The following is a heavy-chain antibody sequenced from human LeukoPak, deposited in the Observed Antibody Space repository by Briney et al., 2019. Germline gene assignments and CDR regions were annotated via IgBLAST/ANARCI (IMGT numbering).Heavy chain of an antibody. V-gene: IGHV1-8*01. CDR1: GYTFTSYG. D-gene: IGHD1-26*01. CDR2: MNPNSGNT. CDR3: ARVPVSGSYYRDAFDI. J-gene: IGHJ3*02. Sequence: ASVKVSCKASGYTFTSYGINWVRQATGQGLEWMGWMNPNSGNTGYAQKFQGRVTMTRNTSISTAYMELSSLRSEDTAVYYCARVPVSGSYYRDAFDIWGQGTMVTVSS.